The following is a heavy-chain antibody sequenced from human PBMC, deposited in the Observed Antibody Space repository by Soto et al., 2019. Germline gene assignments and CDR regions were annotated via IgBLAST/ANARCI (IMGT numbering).Heavy chain of an antibody. J-gene: IGHJ4*02. V-gene: IGHV4-31*03. CDR3: ARDRYGVPRGDYFDS. Sequence: QVQLQESGPGLVKPSQTLSLTCTVSGGSISSGENYWSWIRQHPGKGLEWIGYIYYSGSNSYNPSLKSRVSISVDTSKNQFSLNLSSVTAADTAIYYCARDRYGVPRGDYFDSWGQGILVTVSS. CDR1: GGSISSGENY. CDR2: IYYSGSN. D-gene: IGHD4-17*01.